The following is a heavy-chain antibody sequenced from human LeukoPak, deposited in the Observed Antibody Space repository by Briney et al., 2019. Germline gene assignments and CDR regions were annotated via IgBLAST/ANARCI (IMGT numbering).Heavy chain of an antibody. CDR2: IYYSGST. J-gene: IGHJ3*02. Sequence: SETLSLTCTVSGGSINSYYWSWIRQPPGKGLEWIGYIYYSGSTNYNPYLTSRVTISVDRTKNQFSLKLSSVTAADTAVYYCARRAADDAFDIWGQGTMVTVSS. CDR3: ARRAADDAFDI. V-gene: IGHV4-59*08. CDR1: GGSINSYY.